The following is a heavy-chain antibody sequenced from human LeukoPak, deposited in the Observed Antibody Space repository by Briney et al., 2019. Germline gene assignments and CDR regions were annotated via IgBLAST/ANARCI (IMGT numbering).Heavy chain of an antibody. D-gene: IGHD2-2*01. J-gene: IGHJ5*02. CDR2: ISAYNGKT. V-gene: IGHV1-18*01. CDR1: GYTFTSYG. CDR3: ARDKEGYCSSTSCSRGDNWFDP. Sequence: GASVKVSWKASGYTFTSYGISWVRQAPGQGLEWMGWISAYNGKTNYAQKLQGRVTMTTDTSTSTAYMELRSLRSDDTAVYYCARDKEGYCSSTSCSRGDNWFDPWGQGTLVTVSS.